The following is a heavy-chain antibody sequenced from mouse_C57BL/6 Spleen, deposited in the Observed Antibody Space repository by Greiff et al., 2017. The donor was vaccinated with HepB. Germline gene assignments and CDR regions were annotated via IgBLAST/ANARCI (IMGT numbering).Heavy chain of an antibody. CDR1: GYTFTSYW. V-gene: IGHV1-64*01. CDR2: IHPNSGST. D-gene: IGHD1-1*02. Sequence: VQLQQPGAELVKPGASVKLSCKASGYTFTSYWMHWVKQRPGQGLEWIGMIHPNSGSTNYNEKFKSKATLTVDKSSSTAYMQLSSLTSEDSAVYYCARIVVVADPYFDVWGTGTTVTVSS. CDR3: ARIVVVADPYFDV. J-gene: IGHJ1*03.